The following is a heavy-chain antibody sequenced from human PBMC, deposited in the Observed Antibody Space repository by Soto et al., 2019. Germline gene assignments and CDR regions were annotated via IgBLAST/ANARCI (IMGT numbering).Heavy chain of an antibody. J-gene: IGHJ6*02. D-gene: IGHD3-10*01. Sequence: SETLSLTCTVSGDSIISYYCIFIRHPPCKGLEWIVYIYYTGSTHYSPSLKSRVTISVDTSKKQFSLRLKSVTAADTAVYYCARDHITMVRRVIEYHGMDVWGQGITVTVSS. CDR3: ARDHITMVRRVIEYHGMDV. CDR2: IYYTGST. CDR1: GDSIISYY. V-gene: IGHV4-59*01.